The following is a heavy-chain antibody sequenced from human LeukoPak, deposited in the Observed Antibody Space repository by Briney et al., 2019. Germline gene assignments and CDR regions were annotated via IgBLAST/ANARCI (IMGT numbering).Heavy chain of an antibody. CDR3: ARGVTDYGDYTDAFDI. CDR2: IIPIFGTA. D-gene: IGHD4-17*01. Sequence: ASVKVSCKASGGTFSSYAISWVRQAPGQGLEWMGGIIPIFGTASYAQKFQGRVTITADESTSTAYMELSSLRSEDTAVYYCARGVTDYGDYTDAFDIWGQGTMVTVSS. CDR1: GGTFSSYA. V-gene: IGHV1-69*13. J-gene: IGHJ3*02.